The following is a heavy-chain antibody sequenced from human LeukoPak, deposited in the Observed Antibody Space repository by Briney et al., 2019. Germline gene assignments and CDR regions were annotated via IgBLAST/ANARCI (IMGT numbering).Heavy chain of an antibody. CDR1: GYTFTSYG. Sequence: ASVKVSCKASGYTFTSYGICWVRQAPGQGLEWMGWISAYNGNTNYAQKLQGRVTMTTDTSTSTAYMELRSLRSDDTAVYYCARDLSGYPPYDYWGQGTLVTVSS. CDR3: ARDLSGYPPYDY. V-gene: IGHV1-18*01. J-gene: IGHJ4*02. CDR2: ISAYNGNT. D-gene: IGHD3-22*01.